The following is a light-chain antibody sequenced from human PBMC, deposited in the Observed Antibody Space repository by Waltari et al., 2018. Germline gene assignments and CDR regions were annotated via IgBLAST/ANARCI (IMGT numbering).Light chain of an antibody. Sequence: SYVLTQPPSVSVAPGKTARITCRVNHIGGKSVHWYQQKPGQAPMVVMYYDSDRPSGIPERFSGSKYGSRATLTISRVEAGDEADYHCQVWDGSTNRPVFGGGTTLTVL. CDR2: YDS. CDR1: HIGGKS. V-gene: IGLV3-21*04. J-gene: IGLJ3*02. CDR3: QVWDGSTNRPV.